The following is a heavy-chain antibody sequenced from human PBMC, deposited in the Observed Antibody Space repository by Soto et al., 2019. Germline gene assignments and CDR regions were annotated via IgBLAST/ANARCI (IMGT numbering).Heavy chain of an antibody. V-gene: IGHV3-21*01. CDR3: ARFPNIDTGAVDY. D-gene: IGHD5-18*01. CDR2: ISSSSSYI. Sequence: GGSLRLSCAASGFTFSSYSMNWVRQAPGKGLEWVSSISSSSSYIYYADSVKGRFTISRDNAKNSLYLQMNSLRAEDTAAYYCARFPNIDTGAVDYWGQGTLVTVSS. CDR1: GFTFSSYS. J-gene: IGHJ4*02.